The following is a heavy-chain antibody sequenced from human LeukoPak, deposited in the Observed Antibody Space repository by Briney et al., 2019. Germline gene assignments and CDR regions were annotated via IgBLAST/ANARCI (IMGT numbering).Heavy chain of an antibody. D-gene: IGHD3-22*01. CDR1: GFTFSSYW. Sequence: PGGSLRLSCAASGFTFSSYWMNWVRQTPGKGLEWVANINQDGSEKYYVDSVKGRFTISRDNAKESQYLQMDSLRAEDTAVYYCARGGHYYDTNGRLDYWGQGTLVTVSS. CDR2: INQDGSEK. J-gene: IGHJ4*02. CDR3: ARGGHYYDTNGRLDY. V-gene: IGHV3-7*01.